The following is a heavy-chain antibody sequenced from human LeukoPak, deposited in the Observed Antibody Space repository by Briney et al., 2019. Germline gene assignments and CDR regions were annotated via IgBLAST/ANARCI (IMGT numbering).Heavy chain of an antibody. D-gene: IGHD3-22*01. CDR3: ARCQRNYDSSGYFAYYYYGMDV. V-gene: IGHV3-30*04. CDR2: ISYDGSNK. J-gene: IGHJ6*02. Sequence: GGSLRLSCAASGFTFSSYAMHWVRQAPGKGLEWVAVISYDGSNKYYADSVKGRFTISRDNSKNTLYLQMNSLRAEDTAVYYCARCQRNYDSSGYFAYYYYGMDVWGQGTTVTVSS. CDR1: GFTFSSYA.